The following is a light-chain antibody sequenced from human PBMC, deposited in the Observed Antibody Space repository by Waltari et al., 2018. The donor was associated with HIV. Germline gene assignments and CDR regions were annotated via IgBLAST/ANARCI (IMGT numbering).Light chain of an antibody. V-gene: IGKV4-1*01. Sequence: DIVMTQSPHPLTLSLGEKATLNCKSSHNIFFSSYHKNYLAWYQQKPGQPPKMLIYWASTRQSGVPDRFRGSGSGTDFTLTISSLQAEDVAVYYCQQYYSRPLTIGGGTKVEI. CDR1: HNIFFSSYHKNY. CDR2: WAS. J-gene: IGKJ4*01. CDR3: QQYYSRPLT.